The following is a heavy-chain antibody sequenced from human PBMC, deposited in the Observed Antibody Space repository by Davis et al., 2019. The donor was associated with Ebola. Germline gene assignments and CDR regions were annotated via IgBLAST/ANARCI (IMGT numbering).Heavy chain of an antibody. D-gene: IGHD4-17*01. Sequence: GGSLRLSCTASGFTFSRYAMTWVRQAPGKGLEWVSCISPSGDITYYVGSVKGRFTISRDNSKNTLYLQMNSLRAEDTAVYYCARHDYGDSHFDYWGQGTLVTVSS. CDR3: ARHDYGDSHFDY. J-gene: IGHJ4*02. V-gene: IGHV3-23*01. CDR1: GFTFSRYA. CDR2: ISPSGDIT.